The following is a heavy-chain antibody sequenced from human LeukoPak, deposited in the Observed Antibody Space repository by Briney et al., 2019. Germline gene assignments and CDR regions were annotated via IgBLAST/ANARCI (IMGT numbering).Heavy chain of an antibody. CDR2: FYLGDSDT. J-gene: IGHJ3*02. V-gene: IGHV5-51*01. Sequence: GESLQVSFNGSGYRFPSYWIAWVRPIPGKGLGWRGIFYLGDSDTIYSPSFQGQVTISADKSISTADLQWSSLKASDTAMYYCARDEVLGVINDAFDIWGQGTMVTVSS. CDR1: GYRFPSYW. D-gene: IGHD3-10*01. CDR3: ARDEVLGVINDAFDI.